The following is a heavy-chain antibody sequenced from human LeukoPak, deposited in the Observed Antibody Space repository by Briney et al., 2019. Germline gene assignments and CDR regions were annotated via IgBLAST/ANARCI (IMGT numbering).Heavy chain of an antibody. CDR1: GFTFSTYW. J-gene: IGHJ4*02. CDR2: IKQDGSEK. Sequence: GGPLRLSCAASGFTFSTYWMNWVRQAPGKGLEWVANIKQDGSEKFYVDSVKGRFTISRDNAKNSLYLQMNSLRAEDTAVYYCVRDGEYSTGWYQYWGQGTLVTVSS. D-gene: IGHD6-19*01. CDR3: VRDGEYSTGWYQY. V-gene: IGHV3-7*01.